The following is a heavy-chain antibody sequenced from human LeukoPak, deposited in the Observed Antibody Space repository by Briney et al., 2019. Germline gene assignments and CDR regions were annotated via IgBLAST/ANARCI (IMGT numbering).Heavy chain of an antibody. Sequence: GGSLRLSCAASGFTFDDYGMSWVRQAPGKGLEWVSGINWNGGNTGYADSVKGRFTISRDNAKNSLYLQMNSLRAEDTALYHCARGRISSSSIPYFDYWGQGTLVTVSS. J-gene: IGHJ4*02. CDR3: ARGRISSSSIPYFDY. V-gene: IGHV3-20*01. CDR1: GFTFDDYG. D-gene: IGHD6-6*01. CDR2: INWNGGNT.